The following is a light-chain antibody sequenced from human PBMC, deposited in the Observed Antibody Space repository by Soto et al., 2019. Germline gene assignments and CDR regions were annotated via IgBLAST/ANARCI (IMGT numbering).Light chain of an antibody. J-gene: IGKJ1*01. CDR1: QGIRSD. CDR3: LQDYNFPWA. V-gene: IGKV1-6*01. CDR2: GAS. Sequence: IQMTQSPSSLSASVGDRVTISCRASQGIRSDLAWYQQKPGKVPKLLIYGASKLESGVPSRFSGSGFGTDFTLTISRLQPEDFATYYCLQDYNFPWACGQGTKVEIK.